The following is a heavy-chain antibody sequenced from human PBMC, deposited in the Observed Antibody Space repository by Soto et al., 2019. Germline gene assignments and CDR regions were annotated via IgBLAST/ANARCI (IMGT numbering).Heavy chain of an antibody. CDR1: GYTFTSYG. CDR2: ISAYNGNT. J-gene: IGHJ6*02. CDR3: AREGRIAAAAYYYYYGMDV. D-gene: IGHD6-13*01. Sequence: QVQPVQSGAEVKKPGASVKVSCKASGYTFTSYGISWVRQAPGQGLEWMGWISAYNGNTNYAQKLQGRVTMTTDTSTSTAYMELRSLRSDDTAVYYCAREGRIAAAAYYYYYGMDVWGQGTTVTVSS. V-gene: IGHV1-18*01.